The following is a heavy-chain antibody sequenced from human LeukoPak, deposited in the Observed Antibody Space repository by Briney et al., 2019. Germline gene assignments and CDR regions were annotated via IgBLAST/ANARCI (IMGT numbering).Heavy chain of an antibody. V-gene: IGHV3-66*02. CDR2: IYSGGST. Sequence: GGSLRLSCAASGFTVSSNYMSWVPQAPGKGLEWVSVIYSGGSTYYADSVKGRFTISRDNSKNTLYLQMNSLRAEDTAVYYCARDGPGTYDAFDIWGQGTMVTVSS. D-gene: IGHD3-10*01. CDR1: GFTVSSNY. J-gene: IGHJ3*02. CDR3: ARDGPGTYDAFDI.